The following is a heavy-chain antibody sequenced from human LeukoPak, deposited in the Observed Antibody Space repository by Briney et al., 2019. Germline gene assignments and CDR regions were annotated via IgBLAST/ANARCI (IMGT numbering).Heavy chain of an antibody. Sequence: ASVKVSCKASGYTFTSYYIHWVRQAPGQGLEWMGIINPSGGSTSYAQKFQGRVTMTRDTSTSTVYMELRSLRSDDTAVYYCARDRSYYYDSSGYYPLDYWGQGTLVTVSS. D-gene: IGHD3-22*01. CDR2: INPSGGST. J-gene: IGHJ4*02. CDR1: GYTFTSYY. CDR3: ARDRSYYYDSSGYYPLDY. V-gene: IGHV1-46*01.